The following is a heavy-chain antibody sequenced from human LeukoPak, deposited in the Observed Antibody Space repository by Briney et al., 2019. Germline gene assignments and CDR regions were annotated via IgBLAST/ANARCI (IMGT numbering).Heavy chain of an antibody. CDR1: GINFADYA. V-gene: IGHV3-43*02. Sequence: SGGSLILSCVVSGINFADYAMHWVRQPPGKGLEWVSLISADGGSTFSADSVKGRFSISRDNSKNSLYLQMNSLRSEDTAMYYCAKESGKFDYWGQGTLVAVSS. CDR2: ISADGGST. J-gene: IGHJ4*02. CDR3: AKESGKFDY.